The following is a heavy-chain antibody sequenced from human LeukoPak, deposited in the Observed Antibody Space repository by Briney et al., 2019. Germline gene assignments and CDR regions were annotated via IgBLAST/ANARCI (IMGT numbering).Heavy chain of an antibody. Sequence: PGGSLRLSCAASGFTFSSYWMHWVRQAPGKGLVWVSRINSDGSSTSYADSVKGRFTISRDNAKNTLYLQMNSLRAEDTAVYYCAREAYGEVYFDYWGQGTLVTVSS. CDR1: GFTFSSYW. CDR2: INSDGSST. V-gene: IGHV3-74*01. D-gene: IGHD4/OR15-4a*01. J-gene: IGHJ4*02. CDR3: AREAYGEVYFDY.